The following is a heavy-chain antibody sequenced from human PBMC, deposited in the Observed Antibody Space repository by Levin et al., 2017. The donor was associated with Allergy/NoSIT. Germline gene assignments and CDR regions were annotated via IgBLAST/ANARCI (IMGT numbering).Heavy chain of an antibody. CDR2: IFSNDEK. CDR1: GFSLSNARMG. Sequence: SGPTLVKPTETLTLTCTVSGFSLSNARMGVSWIRQPPGKALEWLAHIFSNDEKSYSTSLKSRLTISKDTSKSQVVLTMTNMDPVDTATYYCARIITMVQGVIIDAFDIWGQGTMVTVSS. D-gene: IGHD3-10*01. J-gene: IGHJ3*02. CDR3: ARIITMVQGVIIDAFDI. V-gene: IGHV2-26*01.